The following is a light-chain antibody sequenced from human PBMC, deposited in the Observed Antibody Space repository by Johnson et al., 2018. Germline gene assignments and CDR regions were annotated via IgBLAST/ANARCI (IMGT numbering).Light chain of an antibody. CDR1: SSNIGNNY. CDR2: ENN. Sequence: QSVLTQPPSVSAAPGQKVTISCSGSSSNIGNNYVSWYQQLPGTAPKLLIYENNKRPSGIPDRFSGSKSGTSATLGITGLQTGDEADYYCGTWDSSLSAGNVSGTGIKFTVL. CDR3: GTWDSSLSAGNV. J-gene: IGLJ1*01. V-gene: IGLV1-51*02.